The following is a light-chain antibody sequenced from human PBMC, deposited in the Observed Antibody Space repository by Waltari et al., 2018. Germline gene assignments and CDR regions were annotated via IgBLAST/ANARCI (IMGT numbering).Light chain of an antibody. CDR1: QTINAW. CDR2: KAS. Sequence: DIQMTQSPFTLSASVGDRVTITCRAGQTINAWLAWYQQKPGKSPKLLFYKASNLESGVPSRFSGSGSGTEFTLTISSLQPDDFATYYCQQYSTSPVTFGGGTKVDIK. J-gene: IGKJ4*01. V-gene: IGKV1-5*03. CDR3: QQYSTSPVT.